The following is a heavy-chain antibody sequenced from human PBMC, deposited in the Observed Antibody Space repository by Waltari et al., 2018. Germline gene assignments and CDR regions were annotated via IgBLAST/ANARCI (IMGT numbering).Heavy chain of an antibody. CDR2: MNPNRGTT. CDR3: SGGPNWGFDY. V-gene: IGHV1-8*01. Sequence: QVQLVQSGAEVKKPGASVRVSCKVSGYTFNNYDINWVRPAPGQGLEWMGWMNPNRGTTGYALKFQGRVTFTRSTSINTAYLDLSSLRSEDTAVYYCSGGPNWGFDYWGQGTLVTVSS. CDR1: GYTFNNYD. J-gene: IGHJ4*02. D-gene: IGHD7-27*01.